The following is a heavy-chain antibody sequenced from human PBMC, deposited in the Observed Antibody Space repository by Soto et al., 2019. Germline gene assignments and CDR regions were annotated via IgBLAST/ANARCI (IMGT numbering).Heavy chain of an antibody. Sequence: APVKVSCKASGYTFTSYGISWVRQAPGQGLEWMGWISAYNGNTNYAQKLQGRVTMTTDTSTSTAYMELRSLRSDDTAVYYCARGGRVYYDSSGYYYGSYYFDYWGQGTLVTVSS. CDR3: ARGGRVYYDSSGYYYGSYYFDY. V-gene: IGHV1-18*01. D-gene: IGHD3-22*01. J-gene: IGHJ4*02. CDR1: GYTFTSYG. CDR2: ISAYNGNT.